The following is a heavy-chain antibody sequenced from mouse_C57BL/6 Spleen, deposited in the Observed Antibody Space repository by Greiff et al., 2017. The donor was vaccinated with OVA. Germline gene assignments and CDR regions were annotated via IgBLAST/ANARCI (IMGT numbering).Heavy chain of an antibody. CDR2: IDPENGDT. CDR1: GFNIKDGY. Sequence: VQLQQSGAELVRPGASVKLSCTASGFNIKDGYMHWVKQRPEQGLEWIGWIDPENGDTEYASKFQGKATITADTSSNTAYLQLSSLTSEDTAVYYCTTSLKFAYWGQGTLVTVSA. CDR3: TTSLKFAY. J-gene: IGHJ3*01. V-gene: IGHV14-4*01.